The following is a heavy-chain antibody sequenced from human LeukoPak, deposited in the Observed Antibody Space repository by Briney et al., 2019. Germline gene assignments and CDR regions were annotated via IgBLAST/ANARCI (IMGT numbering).Heavy chain of an antibody. CDR3: ARQGIDAFDI. J-gene: IGHJ3*02. CDR1: GGSISSYY. CDR2: IYYTGTS. V-gene: IGHV4-59*08. Sequence: SETLSLTCTVSGGSISSYYWSWIRQPPGKGLEWIAYIYYTGTSNYNPSLKSRVTISVDTSKNQISLRLSSVTAADTAVYYCARQGIDAFDIWGQGTLVTVSS.